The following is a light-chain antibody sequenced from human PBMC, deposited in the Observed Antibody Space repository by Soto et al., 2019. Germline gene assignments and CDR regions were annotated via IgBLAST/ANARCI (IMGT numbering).Light chain of an antibody. CDR1: QSLNSW. J-gene: IGKJ2*01. V-gene: IGKV1-5*03. CDR3: QQYNTYS. CDR2: KTS. Sequence: DIQMTQYPSTLSASVGDRVSITCRASQSLNSWLAWYQQKPGKAPKLLIYKTSTLESGVPSRFSGSGSGTEFTLTISNLQPDDFATYYCQQYNTYSFGQGNKLEIK.